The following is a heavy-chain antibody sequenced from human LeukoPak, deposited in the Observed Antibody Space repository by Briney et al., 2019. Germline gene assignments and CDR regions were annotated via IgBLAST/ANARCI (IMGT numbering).Heavy chain of an antibody. D-gene: IGHD2-2*01. Sequence: GGSLRLSCAASGFTFSSYGMHWVRQAPGKGLEWVAVISYDGSNKYYADSVKGRFTISRDNSKNTLYLQMNSLRAEDTAVYYCARDLIGVVVVPAAMGAHLDYYYYGMDVWGKGTTVTVSS. CDR3: ARDLIGVVVVPAAMGAHLDYYYYGMDV. CDR1: GFTFSSYG. J-gene: IGHJ6*04. V-gene: IGHV3-30*03. CDR2: ISYDGSNK.